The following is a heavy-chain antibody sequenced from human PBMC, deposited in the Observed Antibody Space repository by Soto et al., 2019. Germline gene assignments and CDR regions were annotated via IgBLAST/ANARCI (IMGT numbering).Heavy chain of an antibody. CDR3: TRHGAVTGTGFDY. D-gene: IGHD6-19*01. CDR1: GFTFSGSA. V-gene: IGHV3-73*01. Sequence: GGSLRLSCGASGFTFSGSAMHWGRQASGKGLEWVGRIRSKANSYATAYAASVKGRFTISRDDSKNTAYLQMNSLKTEDTAVYYCTRHGAVTGTGFDYWGQGTLVTVSS. J-gene: IGHJ4*02. CDR2: IRSKANSYAT.